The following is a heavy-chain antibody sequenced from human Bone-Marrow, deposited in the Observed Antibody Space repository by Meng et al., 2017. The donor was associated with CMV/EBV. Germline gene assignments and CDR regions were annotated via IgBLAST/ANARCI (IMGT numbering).Heavy chain of an antibody. J-gene: IGHJ4*02. D-gene: IGHD6-19*01. V-gene: IGHV1-2*02. CDR3: VRSSGWSLFDY. Sequence: QVQLRRSGAGVKGPGPPVKVSCKTSGNPFSDYYMHWVRQAPGQGLEWMGWIRSDGSATNYAQKFRGRVTMTRDASVSTAYMELSGLTSDDTAVYFCVRSSGWSLFDYWGPGALVTVSS. CDR2: IRSDGSAT. CDR1: GNPFSDYY.